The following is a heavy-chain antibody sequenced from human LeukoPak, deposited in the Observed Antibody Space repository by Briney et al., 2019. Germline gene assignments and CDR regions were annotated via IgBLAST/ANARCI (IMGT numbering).Heavy chain of an antibody. CDR1: GFTFSSYA. V-gene: IGHV3-30*11. CDR2: ISYDGSNK. D-gene: IGHD1-26*01. CDR3: ARDSPELPYDY. J-gene: IGHJ4*02. Sequence: GGSLTLSCAASGFTFSSYAMHWVRQAPGKGLEWVAVISYDGSNKYYADSVKGRFTISRDNSKNTLYLQMNSLRAEDTAVYYCARDSPELPYDYWGQGTLVTVSS.